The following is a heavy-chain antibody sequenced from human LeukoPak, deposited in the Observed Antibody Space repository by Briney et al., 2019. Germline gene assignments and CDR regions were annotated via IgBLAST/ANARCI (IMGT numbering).Heavy chain of an antibody. CDR2: ISADNGNT. CDR1: GYTLTNHA. Sequence: AAVNVSYKGSGYTLTNHAFRGVRQAPGQGVEGRGGISADNGNTNQAQKVQGRVPLTTDRSTSTAYMELRSLRSDDTAVYYCASGEVGVVYRAGGRYYYYYLAKDVWGPGTTVTVSS. J-gene: IGHJ6*02. CDR3: ASGEVGVVYRAGGRYYYYYLAKDV. D-gene: IGHD2-15*01. V-gene: IGHV1-18*04.